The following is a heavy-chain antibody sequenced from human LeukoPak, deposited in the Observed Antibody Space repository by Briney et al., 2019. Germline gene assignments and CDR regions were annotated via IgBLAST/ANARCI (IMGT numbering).Heavy chain of an antibody. CDR1: GLTFSSHW. CDR2: ITNDGSST. V-gene: IGHV3-74*01. Sequence: PGGSLRLSCAASGLTFSSHWMHWVRQAPGKGLVWVSRITNDGSSTTYADSVKGRFTISRDNAKNSLYLQMNSLRAEDTAVYYCARCRTTVTAMPGYWGQGTLVTVSS. J-gene: IGHJ4*02. D-gene: IGHD4-17*01. CDR3: ARCRTTVTAMPGY.